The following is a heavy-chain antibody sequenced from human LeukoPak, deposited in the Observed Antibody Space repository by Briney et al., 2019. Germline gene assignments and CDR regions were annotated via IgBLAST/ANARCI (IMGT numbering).Heavy chain of an antibody. Sequence: GGSLRLSCAAPGFIVSSNYMSWVRQAPGKGLEWVSVIYSGGSTYYGDSVKGRFTISRDNSKNTLYLQMSSLRVEDTAVYYCARVKRDGYNPTWVDYWGQGTLVTVSS. D-gene: IGHD5-24*01. J-gene: IGHJ4*02. CDR3: ARVKRDGYNPTWVDY. CDR1: GFIVSSNY. CDR2: IYSGGST. V-gene: IGHV3-53*01.